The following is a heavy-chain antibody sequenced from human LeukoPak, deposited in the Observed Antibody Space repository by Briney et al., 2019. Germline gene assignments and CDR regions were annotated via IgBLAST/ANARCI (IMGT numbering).Heavy chain of an antibody. Sequence: ASVKVSCKPSGYTFTGYYMHWVRQAPGQGLEWMGWINPNSGGTNYAQKFQGRVTLTRDTSISTAYMEVSRLRSDDTAVYYCARGYCTTTSCREGHDYRGQGTLVTVSS. CDR1: GYTFTGYY. J-gene: IGHJ4*02. CDR3: ARGYCTTTSCREGHDY. CDR2: INPNSGGT. D-gene: IGHD2-2*01. V-gene: IGHV1-2*02.